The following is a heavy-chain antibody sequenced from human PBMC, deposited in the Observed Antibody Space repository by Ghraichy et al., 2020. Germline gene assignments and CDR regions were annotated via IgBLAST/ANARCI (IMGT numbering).Heavy chain of an antibody. CDR2: IFYTGST. J-gene: IGHJ4*02. Sequence: SETLSLTCTVSGYSIRSSNYSWGWVRQPPGRGLEWNGSIFYTGSTYYNPSLQSRFTIPVDTSKNQFSLRLNSVTAADTGVYYCAVAAGSNVDFWGQGTLVTVSS. D-gene: IGHD6-13*01. CDR1: GYSIRSSNYS. CDR3: AVAAGSNVDF. V-gene: IGHV4-39*01.